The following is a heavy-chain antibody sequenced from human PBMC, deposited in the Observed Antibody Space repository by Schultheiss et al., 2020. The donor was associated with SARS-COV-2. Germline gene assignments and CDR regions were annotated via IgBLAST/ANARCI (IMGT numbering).Heavy chain of an antibody. Sequence: SETLSLTCTVSGGSISSGGYYWSWIRQPPGKGLEWIGYIYYSGSTNYNPSLKSRVTISVDTSKNQFSLKLSSVTAADTAVYYCARASGIVGAFDYWGQGTLVTVSS. CDR2: IYYSGST. CDR3: ARASGIVGAFDY. D-gene: IGHD1-26*01. J-gene: IGHJ4*02. V-gene: IGHV4-61*08. CDR1: GGSISSGGYY.